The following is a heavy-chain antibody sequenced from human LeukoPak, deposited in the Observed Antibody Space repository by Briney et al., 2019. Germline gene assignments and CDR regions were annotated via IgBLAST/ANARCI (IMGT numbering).Heavy chain of an antibody. V-gene: IGHV4-30-4*01. CDR3: ARDRVYYDSSGYPLNNWFDP. D-gene: IGHD3-22*01. Sequence: SETLSLTCTVSGGSISSGDYYWSWIRQPPGKGLEWIGYIYYSGSTYYNPSLKSRVTISVDTSKNQFSLKLSSVTAADTAVYYCARDRVYYDSSGYPLNNWFDPWGQGTLVTASS. J-gene: IGHJ5*02. CDR2: IYYSGST. CDR1: GGSISSGDYY.